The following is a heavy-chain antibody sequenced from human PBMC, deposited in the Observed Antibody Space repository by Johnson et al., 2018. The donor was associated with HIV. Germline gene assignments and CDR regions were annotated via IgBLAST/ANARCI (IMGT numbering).Heavy chain of an antibody. CDR3: ARSQTMIVDGADGFDI. V-gene: IGHV3-66*02. J-gene: IGHJ3*02. CDR2: IYTGGST. Sequence: EVQLVESGGGLVQPGGSVRLSCAASEFTVRSNYMHWVRQAPGKGLEWVSVIYTGGSTYYADSVKGRFTISRDNSKNTLYLQMNSLRAEDTAVYYCARSQTMIVDGADGFDIWGQGTMVTVSS. D-gene: IGHD3-22*01. CDR1: EFTVRSNY.